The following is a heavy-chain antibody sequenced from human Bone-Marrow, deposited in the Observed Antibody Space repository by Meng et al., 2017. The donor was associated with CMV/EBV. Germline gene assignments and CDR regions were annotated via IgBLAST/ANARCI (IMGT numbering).Heavy chain of an antibody. Sequence: GESLKISCAASGFAFSSYAMHWVRQAPGKGLEWVALISYDGTYKYYADSVKGRFTISRDNAKDSLYLQMNSVRIEDTAVYYCVRDRGWFRLDPWGQGTLVTVSS. J-gene: IGHJ5*02. CDR3: VRDRGWFRLDP. V-gene: IGHV3-30*04. D-gene: IGHD2-15*01. CDR1: GFAFSSYA. CDR2: ISYDGTYK.